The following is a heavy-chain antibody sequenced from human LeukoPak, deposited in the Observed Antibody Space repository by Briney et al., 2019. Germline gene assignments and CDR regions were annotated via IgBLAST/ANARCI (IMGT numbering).Heavy chain of an antibody. J-gene: IGHJ5*02. CDR1: GGSISSSSYY. V-gene: IGHV4-39*01. CDR3: ARRYGDYVLEKGMNWFDP. CDR2: IYYSGST. Sequence: SETLSLTCTVSGGSISSSSYYWGWIRQPPGKGLEWIGSIYYSGSTYYNPSLKSRVTISVDTSKNQFSLKLSSVTAADTAVYYCARRYGDYVLEKGMNWFDPWGQGTLVTVSS. D-gene: IGHD4-17*01.